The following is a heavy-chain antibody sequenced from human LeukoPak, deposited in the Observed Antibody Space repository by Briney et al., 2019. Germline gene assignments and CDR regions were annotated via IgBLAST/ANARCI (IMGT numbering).Heavy chain of an antibody. D-gene: IGHD6-19*01. Sequence: ASVKVSCKASGYTFTTYDINWVRQATGQGLEWMGWMNPNSGNTGYAQKFQGRVTITRNTSISTAYMELSSLRSEDTAVYYCARGGLVRFRTTATRPHGGWYYYFDYWGQGTLVTVSS. V-gene: IGHV1-8*03. CDR1: GYTFTTYD. J-gene: IGHJ4*02. CDR3: ARGGLVRFRTTATRPHGGWYYYFDY. CDR2: MNPNSGNT.